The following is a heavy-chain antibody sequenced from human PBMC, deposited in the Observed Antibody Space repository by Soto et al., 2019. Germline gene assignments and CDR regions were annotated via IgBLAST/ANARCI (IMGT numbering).Heavy chain of an antibody. CDR2: ISGYNGDT. J-gene: IGHJ6*02. V-gene: IGHV1-18*01. CDR3: AKNGQPPYYYYGLDV. CDR1: GYTFTRYG. Sequence: QGHLVQSGAEVKKPGTSVKVSCKASGYTFTRYGISWVRQAPGQGLEWMGWISGYNGDTNYAQNPQGRVTMTIDTSKSTAYMALRSLTSDDTAVYYCAKNGQPPYYYYGLDVWGQGTTVTVSS. D-gene: IGHD2-8*01.